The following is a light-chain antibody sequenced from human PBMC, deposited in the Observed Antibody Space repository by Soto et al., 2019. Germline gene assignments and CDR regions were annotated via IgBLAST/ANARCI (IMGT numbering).Light chain of an antibody. Sequence: DIQMTQSPSSLSAFVGDTVTITCRASQDISTFLAWYQQKPGKVPKLLIYAASSLQSGVPSRFSGSGSGTDFTLTISSLQPEDFATYYCQQANSFPLTFGPGTKVDIK. CDR3: QQANSFPLT. J-gene: IGKJ3*01. V-gene: IGKV1-12*01. CDR1: QDISTF. CDR2: AAS.